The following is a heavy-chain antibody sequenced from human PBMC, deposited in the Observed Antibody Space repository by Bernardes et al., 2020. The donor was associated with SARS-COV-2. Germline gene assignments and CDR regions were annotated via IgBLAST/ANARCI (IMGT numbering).Heavy chain of an antibody. CDR3: AREWLSASGSFDF. CDR1: GFTFSSYS. Sequence: GGSLRLSCAASGFTFSSYSMHWVRQAPGKGLEWVAVISHDGINKYYRDSVKGRFTISRDNSKDTLYLQMNSLTMEDAAVYYCAREWLSASGSFDFWGQGTLVTVSS. V-gene: IGHV3-30*03. CDR2: ISHDGINK. J-gene: IGHJ3*01. D-gene: IGHD1-26*01.